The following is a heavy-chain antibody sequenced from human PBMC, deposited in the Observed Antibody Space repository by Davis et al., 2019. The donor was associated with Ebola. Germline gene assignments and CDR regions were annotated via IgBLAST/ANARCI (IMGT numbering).Heavy chain of an antibody. Sequence: PGGSLRLSCAASGFTFDDYAMHWVRQAPGKGLEWVSGISWNSGSIGYADSVKGRFTISRDNAKNSLYLQMNSLRAEDTAVYYCARERGSYYDYWGQGTLVTVSS. V-gene: IGHV3-9*01. CDR3: ARERGSYYDY. CDR2: ISWNSGSI. CDR1: GFTFDDYA. J-gene: IGHJ4*02. D-gene: IGHD1-26*01.